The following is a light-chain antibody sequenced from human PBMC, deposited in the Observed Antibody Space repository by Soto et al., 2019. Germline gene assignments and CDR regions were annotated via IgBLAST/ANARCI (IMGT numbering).Light chain of an antibody. Sequence: EIVLTQSPGTLSLSPGERATLSGMASHTISSSYLAWYQQKPGQAPRLLMYGISRRATGIPDRFSGSGSGTDFTLTITRLEPEDFAVYYCQQYVTSSPRTFGQGTKVDNK. J-gene: IGKJ1*01. CDR3: QQYVTSSPRT. CDR2: GIS. V-gene: IGKV3-20*01. CDR1: HTISSSY.